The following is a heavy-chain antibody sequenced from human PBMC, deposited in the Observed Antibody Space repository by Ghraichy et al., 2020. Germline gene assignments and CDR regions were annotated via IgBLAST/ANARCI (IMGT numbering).Heavy chain of an antibody. Sequence: GGSLRLSCAASGFTFSSYSMNWVRQAPGKGLEWVSYISSSSSTIYYADSVKGRFTISRDNAKNSLYLQMNSLRDEDTAVYYCARDGDYSSWSLLSPFDYWGQGTLVTVSS. J-gene: IGHJ4*02. CDR1: GFTFSSYS. V-gene: IGHV3-48*02. CDR2: ISSSSSTI. D-gene: IGHD6-6*01. CDR3: ARDGDYSSWSLLSPFDY.